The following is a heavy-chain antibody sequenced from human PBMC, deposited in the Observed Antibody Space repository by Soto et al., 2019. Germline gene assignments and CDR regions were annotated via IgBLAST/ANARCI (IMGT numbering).Heavy chain of an antibody. CDR2: IAYDGSNA. Sequence: ESGGGVVQPGGSLRLSCAASGFTFRNYAMHWVRQAPGKGLECLAVIAYDGSNAFYRDSVKGRFTSSRDNSKNTLYLHMNSLRSEDTGVYYCARGDREDILVVVGARPGEYGIDIWGQGTTVTVSS. J-gene: IGHJ6*02. D-gene: IGHD2-15*01. CDR3: ARGDREDILVVVGARPGEYGIDI. V-gene: IGHV3-30*10. CDR1: GFTFRNYA.